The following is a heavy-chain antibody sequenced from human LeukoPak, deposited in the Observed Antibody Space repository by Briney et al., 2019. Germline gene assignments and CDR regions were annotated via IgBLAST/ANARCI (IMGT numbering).Heavy chain of an antibody. V-gene: IGHV1-46*01. CDR3: ARALSGYDGGG. CDR1: GYTFTSYY. J-gene: IGHJ4*02. D-gene: IGHD5-12*01. Sequence: ASVKVSCKASGYTFTSYYMHWVRQAPGQGLEWMGIINPSGGSTSYAQKFQGRVTMTRDTSTSAVYMELSSLRSEDTAVYYCARALSGYDGGGWGQGTLVSVSS. CDR2: INPSGGST.